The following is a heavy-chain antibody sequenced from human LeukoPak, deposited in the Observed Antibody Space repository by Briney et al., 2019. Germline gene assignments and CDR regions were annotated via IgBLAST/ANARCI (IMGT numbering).Heavy chain of an antibody. J-gene: IGHJ4*02. CDR3: AKDRHFHSTGLFDF. Sequence: GGSLRLSCAASGFTFRNYAMSWVRQVPGKGLEWVAIMGGSTGITYYADSVQGRFSISGGNSNNTVYLQMNSLRAEDTALYYCAKDRHFHSTGLFDFWGQGTLVTVSS. D-gene: IGHD2-8*02. V-gene: IGHV3-23*01. CDR1: GFTFRNYA. CDR2: MGGSTGIT.